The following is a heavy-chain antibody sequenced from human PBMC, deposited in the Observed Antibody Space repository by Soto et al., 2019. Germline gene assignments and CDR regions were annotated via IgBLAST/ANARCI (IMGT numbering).Heavy chain of an antibody. V-gene: IGHV3-11*01. CDR1: GFTFSDYY. CDR3: ARDLRFSGPRHNWFDP. D-gene: IGHD3-3*01. Sequence: GGSLRLSCAASGFTFSDYYMSWIRQAPGKGLEWVSYISSSGSTIYYADSVEGRFTISRDNAKNSLYLQMNSLRAEDTAVYYCARDLRFSGPRHNWFDPWGQGTLVTVSS. CDR2: ISSSGSTI. J-gene: IGHJ5*02.